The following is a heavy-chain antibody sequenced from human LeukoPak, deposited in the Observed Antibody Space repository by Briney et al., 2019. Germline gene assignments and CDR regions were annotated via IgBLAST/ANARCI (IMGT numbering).Heavy chain of an antibody. Sequence: PGGSLRLSCAASGFTFSTYAMSWVRQAPGKGLEWVSHIRGSGTSTYYADSVKGRFTISRDNSRKTLYLQMNSLRAEDTAVYYCARGGSSWVEDLDYWGQGTLVSVFS. V-gene: IGHV3-23*01. CDR1: GFTFSTYA. J-gene: IGHJ4*02. CDR2: IRGSGTST. D-gene: IGHD6-13*01. CDR3: ARGGSSWVEDLDY.